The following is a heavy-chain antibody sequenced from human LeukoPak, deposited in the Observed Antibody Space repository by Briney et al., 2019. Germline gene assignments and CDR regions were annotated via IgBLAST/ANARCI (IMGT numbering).Heavy chain of an antibody. D-gene: IGHD1-26*01. J-gene: IGHJ4*02. CDR2: IYTSGST. V-gene: IGHV4-61*02. CDR3: ATTTIRLGY. CDR1: GGSISSGSYY. Sequence: SQTLSLTCTVSGGSISSGSYYWSWIRQPAGKGLEWIGRIYTSGSTNYNPSLKSRVTISVDTSKNQFSLKLSSVTAADTAVYYCATTTIRLGYWGQGTLVTVSS.